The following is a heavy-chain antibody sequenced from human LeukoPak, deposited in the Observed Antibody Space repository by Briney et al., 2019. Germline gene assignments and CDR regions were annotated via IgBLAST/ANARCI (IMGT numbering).Heavy chain of an antibody. Sequence: SETLPLTCTVSGGSISSYYWSWIRQPPGKGLEWIGYIYYSGSTNYNPSLKSRVTISVDTSKNQFSLKLSSVTAADTAVYYCAREGYVFDYWGQGTLVTVSS. J-gene: IGHJ4*02. CDR2: IYYSGST. D-gene: IGHD6-13*01. CDR3: AREGYVFDY. CDR1: GGSISSYY. V-gene: IGHV4-59*01.